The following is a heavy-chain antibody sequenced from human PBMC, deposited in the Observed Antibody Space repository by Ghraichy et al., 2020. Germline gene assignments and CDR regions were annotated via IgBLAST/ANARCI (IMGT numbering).Heavy chain of an antibody. CDR2: ISGSGGST. J-gene: IGHJ4*02. Sequence: GGSLRLSCAASGFTFSSYAMSWVRQAPGKGLEWVSAISGSGGSTYYADSVKGRFTISRDNSKNTLYLQMNSLRAEDTAVYYCAKGGGYAPAAGDHYWGQGTLVTVSS. CDR1: GFTFSSYA. V-gene: IGHV3-23*01. CDR3: AKGGGYAPAAGDHY. D-gene: IGHD5-12*01.